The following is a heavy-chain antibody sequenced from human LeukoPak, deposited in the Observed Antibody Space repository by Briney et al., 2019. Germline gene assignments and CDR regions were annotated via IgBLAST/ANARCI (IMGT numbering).Heavy chain of an antibody. CDR1: GDFITAYY. CDR3: ASNTGTVFDY. CDR2: VYYTGST. D-gene: IGHD7-27*01. Sequence: SETLSLTCTVSGDFITAYYWSWIRQPPGKGLEWIGYVYYTGSTEYNPSLRGRVTISLDLSKHQFSLNLTSVTAADTAVYHCASNTGTVFDYWGQGALVTVSS. V-gene: IGHV4-59*01. J-gene: IGHJ4*02.